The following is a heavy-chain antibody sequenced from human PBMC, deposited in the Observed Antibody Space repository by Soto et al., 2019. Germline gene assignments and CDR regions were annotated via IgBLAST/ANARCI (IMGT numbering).Heavy chain of an antibody. CDR3: AKDRPIDYGGNSKYYYYGMDV. D-gene: IGHD4-17*01. Sequence: PGGSLRLSCAASGFTFSSYAMSWVRQAPGKGLEWVSAISGSGGSTYYADSVKGRFTISRDNSKNTLYLQMNSLRAEDAAVYYCAKDRPIDYGGNSKYYYYGMDVWGQGTTVTVSS. CDR1: GFTFSSYA. J-gene: IGHJ6*02. V-gene: IGHV3-23*01. CDR2: ISGSGGST.